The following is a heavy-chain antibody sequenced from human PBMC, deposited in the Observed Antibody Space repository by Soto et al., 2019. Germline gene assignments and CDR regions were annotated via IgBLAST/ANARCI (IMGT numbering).Heavy chain of an antibody. CDR3: AKDAQGSGYYTPPSEGMDV. V-gene: IGHV3-23*01. CDR1: GFTFSSYA. D-gene: IGHD3-3*01. Sequence: GCLRLSCAASGFTFSSYAMSWVRQAPGKGLEWVSAISGSGGSTYYADSVKVRFTISRDNSKNTLYLQMNSLRAEDTAVYYCAKDAQGSGYYTPPSEGMDVWGQGTKVTVYS. J-gene: IGHJ6*02. CDR2: ISGSGGST.